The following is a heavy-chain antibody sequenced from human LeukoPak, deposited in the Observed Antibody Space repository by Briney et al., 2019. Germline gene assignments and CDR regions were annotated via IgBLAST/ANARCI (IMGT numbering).Heavy chain of an antibody. CDR1: GYSLSSGYY. CDR2: IYHSGST. D-gene: IGHD3-3*01. CDR3: ARDLSITIFGVVTRYFDY. J-gene: IGHJ4*02. Sequence: SETLSLTCTVSGYSLSSGYYWGWIRQPPGKGLEWIGSIYHSGSTYYNPSLKSRVTISVDTSKNQFSLKLSSVTAADTAVYYCARDLSITIFGVVTRYFDYWGQGTLVTVSS. V-gene: IGHV4-38-2*02.